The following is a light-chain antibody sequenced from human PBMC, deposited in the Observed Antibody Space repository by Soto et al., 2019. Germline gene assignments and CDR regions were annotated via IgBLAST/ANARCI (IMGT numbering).Light chain of an antibody. CDR3: QQYGISPPIT. V-gene: IGKV3-20*01. Sequence: EIVLTQSPGTLSLSPGERATLSCRASQSISSSYLAWYQQKPGQAPRLLIYGASSRATGIPDRFSGSGSGTDFTLTISRLEPEYFSVYYCQQYGISPPITFGQGTRLEIK. CDR1: QSISSSY. CDR2: GAS. J-gene: IGKJ5*01.